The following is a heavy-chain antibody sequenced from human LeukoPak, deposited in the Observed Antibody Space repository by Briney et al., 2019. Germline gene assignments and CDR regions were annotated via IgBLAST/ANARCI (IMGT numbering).Heavy chain of an antibody. D-gene: IGHD4-17*01. CDR2: IWYDGSNK. CDR3: AKMGPTVTTPFDY. V-gene: IGHV3-33*06. CDR1: GFTFSSYG. J-gene: IGHJ4*02. Sequence: GRSLRLSCAASGFTFSSYGMHWVRQAPGKGLEWVAVIWYDGSNKYYADSVKGRFTISRDNSKNTLYLQMNSLRAEDTAVYYCAKMGPTVTTPFDYWGQGTLVTVSS.